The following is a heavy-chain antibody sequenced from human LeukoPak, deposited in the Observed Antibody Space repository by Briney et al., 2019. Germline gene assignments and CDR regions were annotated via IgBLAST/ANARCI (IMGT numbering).Heavy chain of an antibody. V-gene: IGHV3-48*02. D-gene: IGHD5-12*01. CDR1: GFTFSSYT. Sequence: GGSLRLSCAASGFTFSSYTMSWVRQAPGKGLEWVSYISTISSTIYYADSVKGRFTISRDNAKNSLSLQMTRLRDEDTAVYYCARGGSGYGDYSYFFGLDVWGQGTTVTVSS. J-gene: IGHJ6*02. CDR2: ISTISSTI. CDR3: ARGGSGYGDYSYFFGLDV.